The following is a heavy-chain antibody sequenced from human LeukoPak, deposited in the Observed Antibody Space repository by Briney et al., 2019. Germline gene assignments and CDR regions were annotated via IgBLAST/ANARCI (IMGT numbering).Heavy chain of an antibody. CDR2: ITGSGTST. CDR3: VIWGDYDVLAGYYVPDY. Sequence: GGSLRLSCVASGFTFSNYAMSWVRQAPGKGLEWVSAITGSGTSTYYADSLKGRFTISRDNSKNTVFLQMNSLRHEDTAIYYCVIWGDYDVLAGYYVPDYWGQGTLVTVSS. D-gene: IGHD3-9*01. CDR1: GFTFSNYA. J-gene: IGHJ4*02. V-gene: IGHV3-23*01.